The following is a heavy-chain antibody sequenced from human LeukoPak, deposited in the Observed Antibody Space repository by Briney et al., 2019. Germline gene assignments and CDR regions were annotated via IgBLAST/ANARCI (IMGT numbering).Heavy chain of an antibody. CDR1: GLTLSNFW. J-gene: IGHJ6*01. CDR2: VRADGSAK. V-gene: IGHV3-7*01. CDR3: ATYTHWVAGDV. Sequence: GGSLTLSCAVSGLTLSNFWMRWVRQAPGKGLGSVAHVRADGSAKDHVDTVNGRFTIYRDNARNSLYLEMSILRAEDTVVYYGATYTHWVAGDVGGEGTTVTVSS. D-gene: IGHD3-16*01.